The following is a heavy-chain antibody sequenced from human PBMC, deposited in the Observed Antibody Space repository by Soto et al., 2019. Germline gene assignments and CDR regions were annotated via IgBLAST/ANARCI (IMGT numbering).Heavy chain of an antibody. CDR2: ISSSSSTI. CDR3: ARDPRQWLGRTDAFDI. CDR1: GFTFSSYS. V-gene: IGHV3-48*02. D-gene: IGHD3-22*01. Sequence: PGGSLRLSCAASGFTFSSYSMNWVRQAPGKGLEWVSYISSSSSTIYYADSVKGRFTISRDNAKNSLYLQMNSLRDEDTAVYYCARDPRQWLGRTDAFDIWGQGTMVTVSS. J-gene: IGHJ3*02.